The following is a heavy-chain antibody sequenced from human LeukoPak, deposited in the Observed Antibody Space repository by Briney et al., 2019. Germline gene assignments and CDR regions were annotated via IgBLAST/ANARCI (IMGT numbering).Heavy chain of an antibody. Sequence: GGSLRLSCAASGFTFSNFWMHWVRQAPGKGLVWVALIYGDGSFTRYADSVKGRFTISRDNSKNTLYLQMNSLRAEDTAVYYCARDSRYDSTLENYYGMDVWGQGTTVTVSS. V-gene: IGHV3-74*01. CDR2: IYGDGSFT. J-gene: IGHJ6*02. CDR3: ARDSRYDSTLENYYGMDV. CDR1: GFTFSNFW. D-gene: IGHD5-12*01.